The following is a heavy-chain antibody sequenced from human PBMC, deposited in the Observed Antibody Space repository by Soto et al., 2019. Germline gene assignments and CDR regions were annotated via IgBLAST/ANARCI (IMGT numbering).Heavy chain of an antibody. Sequence: EVQLLESGGGLVQPGGSLRLSCAASGVTFSNYALSWVRQAPGKGLEWVSAITGSGDRTYYADSVKGRFTVSRDNSKNTLSLEMNSLSAEDTALYYCAKGLGSGSYAASDSWGQGTLVTVSS. CDR3: AKGLGSGSYAASDS. V-gene: IGHV3-23*01. D-gene: IGHD1-26*01. J-gene: IGHJ5*01. CDR1: GVTFSNYA. CDR2: ITGSGDRT.